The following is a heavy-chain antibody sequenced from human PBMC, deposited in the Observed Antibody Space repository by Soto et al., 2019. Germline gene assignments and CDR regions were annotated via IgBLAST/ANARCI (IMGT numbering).Heavy chain of an antibody. CDR3: AGRTSWLLLDAFDI. CDR1: GFTFSSYA. J-gene: IGHJ3*02. D-gene: IGHD3-3*01. Sequence: QVQLVESGGGVVQPGRSLRLSCAASGFTFSSYAMHWVRQAPGKGLEWVAVISYDGSNKYYADSVKGRFTISRDNSKNTLYLQMNSLRAEDTAVYYCAGRTSWLLLDAFDIWGQGTMVTVSS. CDR2: ISYDGSNK. V-gene: IGHV3-30-3*01.